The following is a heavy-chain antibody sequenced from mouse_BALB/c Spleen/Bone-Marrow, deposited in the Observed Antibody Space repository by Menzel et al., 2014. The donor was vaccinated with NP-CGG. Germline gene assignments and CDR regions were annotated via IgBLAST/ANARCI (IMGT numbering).Heavy chain of an antibody. CDR3: ARGGNYRLDY. D-gene: IGHD2-1*01. CDR2: IYPGDGDT. Sequence: VQLQQSGPELVKPGASVKISCKASGYAFSSSWMNWVKQRPEQGLEWIGRIYPGDGDTNYNGKFKGKATLTADKSSSTAYMQLSSLTSVDSAVYFCARGGNYRLDYWGQGTALTVSS. CDR1: GYAFSSSW. V-gene: IGHV1-82*01. J-gene: IGHJ2*01.